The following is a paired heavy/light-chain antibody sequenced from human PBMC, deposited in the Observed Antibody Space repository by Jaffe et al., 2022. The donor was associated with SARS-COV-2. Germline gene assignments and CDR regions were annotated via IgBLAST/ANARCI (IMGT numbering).Heavy chain of an antibody. CDR2: IKSDGSDT. CDR1: GFPFSAYW. V-gene: IGHV3-74*01. Sequence: EVQLVESGGALVQPGGSLRLSCVASGFPFSAYWMHWVRLAPGKGLMWVARIKSDGSDTSYADSVKGRFTISRDNAKNTLYLQMGSLRGDDTAVYYCARSFRVQHYYYYLDVWGKGTTVAVSS. J-gene: IGHJ6*03. CDR3: ARSFRVQHYYYYLDV.
Light chain of an antibody. Sequence: DIVMTQSPLSLPVTPGEPASISCRSNQSLLHSNGYNYLDWYLLKPGQSPQLLIYLGSNRASGVPDRFSGSGSGTDFTLKISRVEAEDVGVYYCMQALLTWTFGQGTRVEIK. CDR1: QSLLHSNGYNY. J-gene: IGKJ1*01. CDR3: MQALLTWT. CDR2: LGS. V-gene: IGKV2-28*01.